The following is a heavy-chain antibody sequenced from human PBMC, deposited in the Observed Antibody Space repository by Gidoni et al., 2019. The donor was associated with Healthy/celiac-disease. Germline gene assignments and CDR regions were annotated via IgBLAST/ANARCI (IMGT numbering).Heavy chain of an antibody. CDR3: ARLGGDGYNEVSGLDY. Sequence: QVQLQASGPGLVKPSETLSLTCTAPGGSISRYYWSWIRQPPGKGLEWIGYIYYSGSTNYNPSLKSRVTISVDTSKNQFSLKLSAVTAADTAVYYCARLGGDGYNEVSGLDYWGQGTLVTVSS. J-gene: IGHJ4*02. CDR2: IYYSGST. CDR1: GGSISRYY. D-gene: IGHD5-12*01. V-gene: IGHV4-59*08.